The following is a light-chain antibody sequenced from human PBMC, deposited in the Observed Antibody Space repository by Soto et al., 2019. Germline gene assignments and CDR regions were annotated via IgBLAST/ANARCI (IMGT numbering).Light chain of an antibody. V-gene: IGLV2-8*01. CDR3: SSYAGSNFVV. CDR2: EVS. Sequence: QSVLTQPPSASGSPGQSVTISCTVTSSDVGGYNYVSWYQQHPGKAPKLMIYEVSKRPSGVPDRFSGSKSGNTASLTVSGLQAEDEADYYCSSYAGSNFVVFGGGTKLTVL. J-gene: IGLJ2*01. CDR1: SSDVGGYNY.